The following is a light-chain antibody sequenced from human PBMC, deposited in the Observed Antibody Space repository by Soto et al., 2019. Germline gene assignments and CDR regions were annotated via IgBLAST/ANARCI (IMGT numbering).Light chain of an antibody. V-gene: IGKV1-5*01. CDR2: DAS. CDR1: QSIGVW. Sequence: DIQMTQSPSTLSSSVGDRVTITCRASQSIGVWLAWYQQKPGRAPKLLIYDASTLQRGVPSRFSGSGSGTEFTLNISSLQPEDFATYYCQQYYGSPGITFGQGTRLEI. J-gene: IGKJ5*01. CDR3: QQYYGSPGIT.